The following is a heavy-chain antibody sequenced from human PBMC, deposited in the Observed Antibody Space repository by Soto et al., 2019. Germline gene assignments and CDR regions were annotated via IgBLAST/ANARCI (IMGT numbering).Heavy chain of an antibody. V-gene: IGHV4-61*01. CDR1: GGSVSSGSYY. J-gene: IGHJ5*02. CDR3: TSVAGTITFNWFDP. D-gene: IGHD6-19*01. CDR2: IYYSGST. Sequence: QVQLQESGPGLVKPSETLSLTCTVSGGSVSSGSYYWSWIRQPPGKGLEWIGYIYYSGSTNYNPSLKSRVTISVDTSKNQFSLKLSSVTAADTAVYYCTSVAGTITFNWFDPWGQGTLVTVSS.